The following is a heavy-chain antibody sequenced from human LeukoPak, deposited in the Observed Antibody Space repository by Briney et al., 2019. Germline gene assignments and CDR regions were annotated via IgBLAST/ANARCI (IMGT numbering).Heavy chain of an antibody. J-gene: IGHJ4*02. CDR2: MNPNSGNT. CDR1: GYTFTGYY. Sequence: ASVKVSCKASGYTFTGYYMHWVRQATGQGLEWMGWMNPNSGNTGYAQKFQGRVTMTRNTSISTAYMELSSLRSEDTAVYYCARDVGLGGEDYWGQGTLVTVSS. CDR3: ARDVGLGGEDY. D-gene: IGHD3-16*01. V-gene: IGHV1-8*02.